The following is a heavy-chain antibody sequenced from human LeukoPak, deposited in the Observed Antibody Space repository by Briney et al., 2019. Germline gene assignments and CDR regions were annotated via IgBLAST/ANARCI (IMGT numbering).Heavy chain of an antibody. V-gene: IGHV3-23*01. CDR1: GFTFSSYA. D-gene: IGHD3-22*01. CDR2: ISGSGGST. J-gene: IGHJ5*02. Sequence: PGGSLRLSCAASGFTFSSYAMGWVRQAPGKGLEWVSAISGSGGSTYYADSVKGRFTISRDNSKNTLYLQMNSLRAEDTAVYYCAKGEDYYDSSGYSPWGQGTLVTVSS. CDR3: AKGEDYYDSSGYSP.